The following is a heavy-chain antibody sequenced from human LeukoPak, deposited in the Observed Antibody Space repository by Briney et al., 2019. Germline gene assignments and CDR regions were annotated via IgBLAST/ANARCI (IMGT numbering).Heavy chain of an antibody. CDR3: ARTGIAAAGPDFDY. CDR2: ISSSSSTI. Sequence: GGSLRLSCAASGFTFSSYSMNWVRQAPGKGLEWASYISSSSSTIYYADSVKGRFTISRDNAKNSLYLQMNSLRAEDTAVYYCARTGIAAAGPDFDYWGQGTLVTVSS. V-gene: IGHV3-48*01. D-gene: IGHD6-13*01. CDR1: GFTFSSYS. J-gene: IGHJ4*02.